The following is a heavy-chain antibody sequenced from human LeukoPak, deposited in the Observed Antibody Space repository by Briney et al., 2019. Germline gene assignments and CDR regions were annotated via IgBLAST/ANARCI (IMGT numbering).Heavy chain of an antibody. CDR1: VFTFSSYS. CDR3: AKHPEGSSGFFDY. CDR2: ISGSGGST. V-gene: IGHV3-23*01. Sequence: GGSLRLSCAASVFTFSSYSMSWVRQAPGKGLEWVSAISGSGGSTYYADSVKGRFTISRGNSKNTLYLQMNSLRAEDTAVYYCAKHPEGSSGFFDYWGQGTLVTVSS. D-gene: IGHD3-22*01. J-gene: IGHJ4*02.